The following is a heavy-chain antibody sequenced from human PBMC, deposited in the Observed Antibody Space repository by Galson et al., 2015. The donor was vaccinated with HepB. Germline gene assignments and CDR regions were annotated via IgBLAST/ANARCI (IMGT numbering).Heavy chain of an antibody. V-gene: IGHV3-23*01. CDR3: VKLARPGYGYFSEGYDV. D-gene: IGHD2-2*03. CDR1: GFTFSNYT. J-gene: IGHJ3*01. Sequence: SLRLSCAASGFTFSNYTMSWVRQAPGKGLEWVSAITDGGDDTYYADSVRGRFTISRDNFKNTLYLQMNSLRAEDTAAYYCVKLARPGYGYFSEGYDVWGKGTMVTVSS. CDR2: ITDGGDDT.